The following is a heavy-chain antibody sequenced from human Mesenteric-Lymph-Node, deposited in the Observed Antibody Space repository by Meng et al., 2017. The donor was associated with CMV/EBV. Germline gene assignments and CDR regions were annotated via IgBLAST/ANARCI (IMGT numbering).Heavy chain of an antibody. Sequence: QSTLKESSPTLVKSTQTLTLSCTFSGFSLSTYGVGIDWIRQLPGKALEWLALIYWDDDKRYNPSLKSRLTITKDTSKNQVVLTMTNMDPVDTATYYCAHRWGSGSYHQWCQGTLVTVSS. D-gene: IGHD3-10*01. CDR2: IYWDDDK. J-gene: IGHJ1*01. CDR3: AHRWGSGSYHQ. V-gene: IGHV2-5*02. CDR1: GFSLSTYGVG.